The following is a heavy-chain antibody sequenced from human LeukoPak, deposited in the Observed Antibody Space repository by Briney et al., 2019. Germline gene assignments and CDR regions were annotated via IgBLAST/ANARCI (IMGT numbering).Heavy chain of an antibody. D-gene: IGHD4-11*01. J-gene: IGHJ6*02. V-gene: IGHV4-34*01. CDR1: GGSFSGYY. Sequence: SETLSLTCAVYGGSFSGYYWSWIRQPPGKGLEWIGEINHSGSTNYNPSLKRRVTISVDTSKNQFSLRLSSVTAADTAVYYCARDGSNWSNDYYHGVDVWGQGTTVTVSS. CDR2: INHSGST. CDR3: ARDGSNWSNDYYHGVDV.